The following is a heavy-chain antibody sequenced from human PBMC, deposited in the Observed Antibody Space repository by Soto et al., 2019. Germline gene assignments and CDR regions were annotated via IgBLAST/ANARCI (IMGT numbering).Heavy chain of an antibody. V-gene: IGHV1-18*01. CDR3: AGSMTPSEFGAFDI. Sequence: ASVKVSCKASGYTFTSYGISWVRQAPGQGLEWMGWISAYNGNTNYAQKLQGRVTMTTDTSTSTAYMELRNLRSDDTAVYYCAGSMTPSEFGAFDIWGQGTMVTVSS. CDR1: GYTFTSYG. D-gene: IGHD3-16*01. J-gene: IGHJ3*02. CDR2: ISAYNGNT.